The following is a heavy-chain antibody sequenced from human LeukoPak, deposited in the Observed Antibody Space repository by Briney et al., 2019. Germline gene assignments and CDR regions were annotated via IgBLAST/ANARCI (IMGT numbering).Heavy chain of an antibody. J-gene: IGHJ3*02. Sequence: ASVKVSCKASGYTFTSYGISWVRQAPGQGLEWMGWISAYNGNTNYAQKLQGRVTMTTDTSTSTAYMKLRSLRSDDTAVYYCARDLPYYYGSGSSDAFDIWGQGTMVTVSS. CDR1: GYTFTSYG. D-gene: IGHD3-10*01. V-gene: IGHV1-18*01. CDR3: ARDLPYYYGSGSSDAFDI. CDR2: ISAYNGNT.